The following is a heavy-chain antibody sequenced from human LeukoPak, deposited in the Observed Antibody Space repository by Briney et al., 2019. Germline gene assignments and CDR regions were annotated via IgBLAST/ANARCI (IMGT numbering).Heavy chain of an antibody. CDR3: ARDITGSFDY. CDR2: IYYSGST. Sequence: SETLSLTCTVSGDSISSSSSYWGWIRQPPGKGLEWIGSIYYSGSTYYNTSLKSRVTISVDTSKNQFSLKLSSVTAADTAVYYCARDITGSFDYWGQGNLVTVSS. V-gene: IGHV4-39*07. J-gene: IGHJ4*02. CDR1: GDSISSSSSY. D-gene: IGHD1-14*01.